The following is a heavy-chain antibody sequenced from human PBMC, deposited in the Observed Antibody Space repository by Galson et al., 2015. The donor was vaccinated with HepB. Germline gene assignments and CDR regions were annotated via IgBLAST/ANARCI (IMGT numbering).Heavy chain of an antibody. V-gene: IGHV5-51*01. D-gene: IGHD3-22*01. J-gene: IGHJ5*02. CDR1: GYSFTSYW. CDR2: IYPGDSDT. CDR3: ARQIYYDSSGYTWFDP. Sequence: QSGAEVKKPGESLKISCKGSGYSFTSYWIGWVRQMPGKGLEWMGIIYPGDSDTRYSPSFQGQVTISADKSISTAYLQWSSLKASDTAMYYCARQIYYDSSGYTWFDPWGQGTLVTVSS.